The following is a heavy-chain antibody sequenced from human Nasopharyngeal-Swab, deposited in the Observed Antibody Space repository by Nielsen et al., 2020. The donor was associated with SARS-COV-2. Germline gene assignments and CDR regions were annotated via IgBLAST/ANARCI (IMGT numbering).Heavy chain of an antibody. CDR2: INSDGSTT. CDR3: ARDPSLPILLWFGELLGWFDP. V-gene: IGHV3-74*01. CDR1: GFTFSSYW. J-gene: IGHJ5*02. Sequence: GGSLRLSCAASGFTFSSYWMHWVRQAPGKGLVWVSRINSDGSTTTYADSVKGRFTISRDNAKNTLYLQMNSLRAEDTAVYYCARDPSLPILLWFGELLGWFDPWGQGTLVTVSS. D-gene: IGHD3-10*01.